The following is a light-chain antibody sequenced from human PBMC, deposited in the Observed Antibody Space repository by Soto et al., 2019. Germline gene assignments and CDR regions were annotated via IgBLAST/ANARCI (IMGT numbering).Light chain of an antibody. CDR1: QSVGRS. Sequence: EIVLTQSPATLSLSPGAGATLSCRASQSVGRSLAWYQQRPGQAPRLLIYDASSRATGIPARFSGGGSGTDFTLTISSLEPEDFALYYCQQRSSWPRTFGRGTKVDIK. V-gene: IGKV3-11*01. CDR3: QQRSSWPRT. CDR2: DAS. J-gene: IGKJ1*01.